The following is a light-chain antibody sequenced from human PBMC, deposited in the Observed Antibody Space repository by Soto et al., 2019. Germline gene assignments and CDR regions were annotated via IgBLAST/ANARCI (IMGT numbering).Light chain of an antibody. J-gene: IGLJ3*02. V-gene: IGLV2-8*01. CDR1: SSDVGNYNY. CDR3: TSYSGVNQVL. Sequence: QSALTQPPSASGSPGQSVTISCTGTSSDVGNYNYVSWYQQHPGKAPRLMIYQVNKRPSGVPDRFSGSKSGNTASLTVSELQADDEADYYCTSYSGVNQVLFGGGTKL. CDR2: QVN.